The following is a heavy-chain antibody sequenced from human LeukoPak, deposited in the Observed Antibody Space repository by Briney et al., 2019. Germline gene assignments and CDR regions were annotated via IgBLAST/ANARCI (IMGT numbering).Heavy chain of an antibody. CDR3: VRGRGGGGSMVFAGTRYYYYYYMDV. CDR1: GESFSDFY. Sequence: SETLSLTCAVYGESFSDFYWTWIRQPPGQGLEWIGQIDHSGNTNYNPSLKSRVTISVDTSKNQFSLKLNSVTAADTAVYYCVRGRGGGGSMVFAGTRYYYYYYMDVWGKGTPVTVSS. V-gene: IGHV4-34*01. CDR2: IDHSGNT. D-gene: IGHD3-10*01. J-gene: IGHJ6*03.